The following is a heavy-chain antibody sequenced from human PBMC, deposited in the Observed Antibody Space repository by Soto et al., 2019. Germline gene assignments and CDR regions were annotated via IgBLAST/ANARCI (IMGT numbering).Heavy chain of an antibody. CDR1: GFSSCHYN. CDR2: ITDSSDTV. Sequence: PVGSLRLSYVASGFSSCHYNMYWAREAPGKGLEWVSYITDSSDTVHYADSVRGRFTISRDNAESSLYLQMNSLRDEDTAVYFCARDFGHGYYLDYWGRGTLVTVSS. J-gene: IGHJ4*02. CDR3: ARDFGHGYYLDY. V-gene: IGHV3-48*02. D-gene: IGHD3-3*01.